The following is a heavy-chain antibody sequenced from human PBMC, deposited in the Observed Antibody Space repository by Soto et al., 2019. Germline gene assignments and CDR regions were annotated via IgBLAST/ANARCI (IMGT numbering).Heavy chain of an antibody. Sequence: GGSLRLSCAASGFNFGPFWMHWVRQAPGKGLVWVSHINSDGSTIVYADSVKGRFTISRDNAKSTLFLQMNSLRVEDTGVYYCARDRGYPDSFDIWGQGTMVTVS. CDR2: INSDGSTI. CDR1: GFNFGPFW. V-gene: IGHV3-74*01. J-gene: IGHJ3*02. CDR3: ARDRGYPDSFDI. D-gene: IGHD3-10*01.